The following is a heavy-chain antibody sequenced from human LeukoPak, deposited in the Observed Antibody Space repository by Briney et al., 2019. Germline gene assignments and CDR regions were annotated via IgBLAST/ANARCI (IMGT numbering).Heavy chain of an antibody. Sequence: PGRSVRLSCAASGFTFISYSMSWVRQAPGKGLEWVSSISTSGSYIYYADSVKGRFTISRDNAKSSLYLQMNSLRDDDTALYYCARDPHYGGNSGSPPWGQGTLVTVSP. CDR3: ARDPHYGGNSGSPP. CDR2: ISTSGSYI. D-gene: IGHD4-23*01. J-gene: IGHJ4*02. CDR1: GFTFISYS. V-gene: IGHV3-21*01.